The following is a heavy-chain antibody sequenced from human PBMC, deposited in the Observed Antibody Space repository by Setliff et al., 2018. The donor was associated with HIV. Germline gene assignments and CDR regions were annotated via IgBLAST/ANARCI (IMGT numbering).Heavy chain of an antibody. V-gene: IGHV5-51*01. CDR3: ARPLWSQSSDAFSI. CDR2: IYPGDTDT. D-gene: IGHD2-21*01. J-gene: IGHJ3*02. Sequence: PGESLKISCKSSGYSFTSYWIGWVRQMPGKGLAWMGIIYPGDTDTRYSPSFQGQVTISADKSVNTAYLQWSSLKASDTAMYYCARPLWSQSSDAFSIWGQGTMVTVSS. CDR1: GYSFTSYW.